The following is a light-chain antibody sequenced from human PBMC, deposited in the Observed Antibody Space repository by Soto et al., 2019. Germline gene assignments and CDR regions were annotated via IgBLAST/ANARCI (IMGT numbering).Light chain of an antibody. J-gene: IGKJ2*01. Sequence: EVVLTQSPGTLSLSPGERATLSCRASQSVSNNYFAWYQQKPGQAPRLLIFGSSDRATGIPDRFSGSGYGTDVTLTISRLEPEDFAVYYCQQYGISPPYTFGQGTKLEI. CDR3: QQYGISPPYT. CDR2: GSS. V-gene: IGKV3-20*01. CDR1: QSVSNNY.